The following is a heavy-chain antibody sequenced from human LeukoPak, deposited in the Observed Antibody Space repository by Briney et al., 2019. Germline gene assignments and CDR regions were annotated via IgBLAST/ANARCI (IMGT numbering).Heavy chain of an antibody. D-gene: IGHD3-22*01. CDR3: ARDRLDYYDIQYYYGMDV. Sequence: ASVKVSCKASGYTFTSYGIGWVRQAPGQGLEWMGWISAYNGNTNYAQKLQGRVTMTTDTSTSTAYMELRSLRSDDTAVYYCARDRLDYYDIQYYYGMDVWGQGTTVTVSS. J-gene: IGHJ6*02. CDR2: ISAYNGNT. V-gene: IGHV1-18*01. CDR1: GYTFTSYG.